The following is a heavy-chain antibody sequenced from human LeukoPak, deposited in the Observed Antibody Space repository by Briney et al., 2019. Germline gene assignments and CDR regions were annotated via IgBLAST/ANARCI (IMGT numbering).Heavy chain of an antibody. V-gene: IGHV3-49*03. CDR1: GYIFGDYT. CDR2: IRSKAYGGTT. J-gene: IGHJ6*03. CDR3: TTDRYYDSSGYYKNYYYYMDV. D-gene: IGHD3-22*01. Sequence: PGGSLRLSCAASGYIFGDYTMSWIRQAPGKGLEWVGFIRSKAYGGTTDYAAPVKGRFTISRDDSKNTLYLQMNSLKTEDTAVYYCTTDRYYDSSGYYKNYYYYMDVWGKGTTVTISS.